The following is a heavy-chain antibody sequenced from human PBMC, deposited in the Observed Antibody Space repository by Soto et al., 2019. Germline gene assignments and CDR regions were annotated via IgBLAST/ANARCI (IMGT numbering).Heavy chain of an antibody. J-gene: IGHJ4*02. CDR3: ARDPYLGDHQY. CDR1: GYTFTTYG. V-gene: IGHV1-18*01. CDR2: ISAYSGKT. Sequence: QVQLVQSGGEVKKPGASVKVSCKTSGYTFTTYGIRWVRQAPGQGLEWVGWISAYSGKTHSAQKFQGKVTMTTDTSTNTAYLELRSLSSDDTAVYFCARDPYLGDHQYWGQGTLVTVPS. D-gene: IGHD3-16*01.